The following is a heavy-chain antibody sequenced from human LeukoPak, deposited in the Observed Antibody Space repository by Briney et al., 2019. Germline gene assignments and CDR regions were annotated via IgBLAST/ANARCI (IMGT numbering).Heavy chain of an antibody. D-gene: IGHD5-12*01. CDR3: ARDRDGYSGYVGMDV. CDR1: GGSISSYY. Sequence: SETLSLTCTVSGGSISSYYWSWIRQPPGKGLEWIGYIYYSGSTNYNPSLKSRVTISVDTSKNQFSLKLSSVTAADTAVYYCARDRDGYSGYVGMDVWGQGTTVTVSS. CDR2: IYYSGST. J-gene: IGHJ6*02. V-gene: IGHV4-59*12.